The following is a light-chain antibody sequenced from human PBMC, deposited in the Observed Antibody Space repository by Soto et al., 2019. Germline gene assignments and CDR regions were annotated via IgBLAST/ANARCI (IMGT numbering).Light chain of an antibody. J-gene: IGKJ5*01. CDR2: KAS. CDR1: QSISSW. Sequence: DIQMTQSPSTLSASVGDIVTITCRASQSISSWLAWYQQKPGKAPKLLIYKASSLESGVPSRFSGSGSGTEFTLTISSLQPDDFATYYCQQYNSYPITFGHGTRLEIK. V-gene: IGKV1-5*03. CDR3: QQYNSYPIT.